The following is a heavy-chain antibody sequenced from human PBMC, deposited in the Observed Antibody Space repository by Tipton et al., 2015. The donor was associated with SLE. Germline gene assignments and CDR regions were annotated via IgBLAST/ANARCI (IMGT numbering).Heavy chain of an antibody. CDR1: GGSISSYY. CDR2: IYYSGST. J-gene: IGHJ5*02. V-gene: IGHV4-59*01. CDR3: ARFKAVAGTIWFDP. Sequence: TLSLTCTVSGGSISSYYWSWIRQPPGKGLEWIGYIYYSGSTNYSPPLKSRVTISVDTSKNQFSLKLSSVTAADTAVYYCARFKAVAGTIWFDPWGQGTLVTVSS. D-gene: IGHD6-19*01.